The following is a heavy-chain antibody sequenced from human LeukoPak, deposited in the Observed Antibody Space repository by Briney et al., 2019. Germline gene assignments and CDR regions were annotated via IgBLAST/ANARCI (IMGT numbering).Heavy chain of an antibody. J-gene: IGHJ4*02. V-gene: IGHV4-39*01. CDR3: ARQQQVAFDY. CDR2: IYYSGST. D-gene: IGHD6-6*01. Sequence: SETLSLTCTVSGGSISSGSYYWGWIRQPPGKGLEWIGSIYYSGSTYYNPSLKSRATISVDTSKNQFSLKVNSVTAADTALYYCARQQQVAFDYWGQGTLVTVSS. CDR1: GGSISSGSYY.